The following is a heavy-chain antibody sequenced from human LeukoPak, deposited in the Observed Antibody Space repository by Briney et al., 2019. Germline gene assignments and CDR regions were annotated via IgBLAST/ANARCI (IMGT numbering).Heavy chain of an antibody. Sequence: GGSLRLSCAASGFTFSSYAMHWVRQAPGKGLEWVSLISWDGGSTYYADSVKGRFTISRDNSKNSLYLQMNSLRAEDTALYYCAKDSSAVAATRLDYWGQGTLVTVSS. J-gene: IGHJ4*02. CDR1: GFTFSSYA. D-gene: IGHD6-19*01. CDR3: AKDSSAVAATRLDY. CDR2: ISWDGGST. V-gene: IGHV3-43D*03.